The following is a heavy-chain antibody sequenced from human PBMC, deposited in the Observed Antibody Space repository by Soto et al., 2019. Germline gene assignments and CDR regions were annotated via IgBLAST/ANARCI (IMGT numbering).Heavy chain of an antibody. CDR3: AKSVGATHYYYGMDV. V-gene: IGHV3-23*01. CDR1: GFTFSSYA. Sequence: EVQLLESGGGLVQPGGSLRLSCAASGFTFSSYAMSWVRQAPGKGLEWVSAISGSGGSTYYADSVKGRFTISRDNSKNTRYLQMNSLRAEDTAVYYCAKSVGATHYYYGMDVWGQGTTVTVSS. CDR2: ISGSGGST. J-gene: IGHJ6*02. D-gene: IGHD1-26*01.